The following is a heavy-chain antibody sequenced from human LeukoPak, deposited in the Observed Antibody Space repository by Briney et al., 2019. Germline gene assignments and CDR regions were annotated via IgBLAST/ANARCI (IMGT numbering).Heavy chain of an antibody. CDR2: IKYDGGEA. Sequence: GGSLRLSCVISGFTFRSYWMSWVRQAPGKGLEWVASIKYDGGEAFYVDSVKGRFTISRDNTKNSLYLQMNGLRGEDTAVYFCARDGYPLYGYWGQGTLVTVSS. D-gene: IGHD5-12*01. J-gene: IGHJ4*02. CDR3: ARDGYPLYGY. V-gene: IGHV3-7*01. CDR1: GFTFRSYW.